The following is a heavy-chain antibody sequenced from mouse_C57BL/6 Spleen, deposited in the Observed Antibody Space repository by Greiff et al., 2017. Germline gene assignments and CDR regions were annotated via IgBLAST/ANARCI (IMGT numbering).Heavy chain of an antibody. V-gene: IGHV14-1*01. J-gene: IGHJ2*01. D-gene: IGHD2-2*01. CDR2: IDPEDGDT. Sequence: VQLQQSGAELVRPGASVKLSCTASGFNIKDYYMHWVKQRPEQGLEWIGRIDPEDGDTEYAPKFQGKATMTADTSSNTAYLQLSSLTSEDTAVDYCTTEGSTMVTTRGSWGQGTTLTVSS. CDR1: GFNIKDYY. CDR3: TTEGSTMVTTRGS.